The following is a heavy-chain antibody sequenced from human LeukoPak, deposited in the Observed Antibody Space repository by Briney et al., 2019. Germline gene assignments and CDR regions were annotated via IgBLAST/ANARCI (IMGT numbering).Heavy chain of an antibody. V-gene: IGHV3-74*01. CDR1: GFTFSTYW. Sequence: GGSLRLSCAASGFTFSTYWMHWVRQAPGKGLVWVSRISGDGSATTYADSMKGRFTVSRDNAKNTLYLQLSSLRAEDTAIYYCARTTGGPASTWAFDIWGQETMVTVS. CDR3: ARTTGGPASTWAFDI. CDR2: ISGDGSAT. D-gene: IGHD6-13*01. J-gene: IGHJ3*02.